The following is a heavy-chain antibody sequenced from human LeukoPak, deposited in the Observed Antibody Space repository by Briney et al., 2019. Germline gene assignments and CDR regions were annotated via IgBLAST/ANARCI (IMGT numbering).Heavy chain of an antibody. CDR2: INPNSGGT. CDR3: ARAKSIADRFDY. J-gene: IGHJ4*02. CDR1: GYTFTVYY. V-gene: IGHV1-2*02. D-gene: IGHD6-6*01. Sequence: EASVNVSFKASGYTFTVYYMHWVRQAPGQGLEWMGWINPNSGGTNYAQKFQGRVTMTRDTSISTAYMELSRLRSDDTAVYYCARAKSIADRFDYWGQGTLVTVSS.